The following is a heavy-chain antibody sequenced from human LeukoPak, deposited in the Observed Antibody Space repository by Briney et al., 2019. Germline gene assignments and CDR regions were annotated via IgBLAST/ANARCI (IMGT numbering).Heavy chain of an antibody. D-gene: IGHD4-11*01. CDR1: GGSISSGGYY. Sequence: PSETLSLTCTVSGGSISSGGYYWSWIRQHPGKGLEWIGYIYYSGSTYYNPSLKSRVTISVDTSKNQFSLKLSSVTAADTAVYYCARDPTSPDGMDVWGKGTTVTVSS. V-gene: IGHV4-31*03. J-gene: IGHJ6*04. CDR3: ARDPTSPDGMDV. CDR2: IYYSGST.